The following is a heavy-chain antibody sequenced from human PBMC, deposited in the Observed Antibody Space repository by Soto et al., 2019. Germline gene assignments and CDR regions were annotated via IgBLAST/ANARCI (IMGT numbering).Heavy chain of an antibody. CDR3: AREDDGGDSLDV. CDR1: GGSINIDSYH. CDR2: IHHSGAF. Sequence: SETLSLTCTVSGGSINIDSYHWTWIRQSPGKGLEWIGYIHHSGAFLYNPSFKSRLTISVDTSKSQFSLHLSSVTDADTAVYFCAREDDGGDSLDVWGQGTTVTVSS. J-gene: IGHJ6*02. D-gene: IGHD2-21*02. V-gene: IGHV4-30-4*08.